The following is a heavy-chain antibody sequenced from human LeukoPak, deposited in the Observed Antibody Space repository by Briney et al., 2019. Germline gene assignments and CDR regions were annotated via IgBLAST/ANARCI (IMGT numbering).Heavy chain of an antibody. Sequence: GGSLRLSCAASGFTFSSYGMSWVRQAPGKGLEWVSAIETGGASTYYADSVKGRFSISRDNSKNTLYLQMNSLKTEDTAVYYCTTGLLRYFDWYFDYWGQGTLVTVSS. V-gene: IGHV3-23*05. D-gene: IGHD3-9*01. J-gene: IGHJ4*02. CDR2: IETGGAST. CDR1: GFTFSSYG. CDR3: TTGLLRYFDWYFDY.